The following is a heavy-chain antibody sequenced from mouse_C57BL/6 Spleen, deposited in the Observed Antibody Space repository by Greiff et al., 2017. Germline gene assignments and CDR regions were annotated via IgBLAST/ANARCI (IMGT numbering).Heavy chain of an antibody. D-gene: IGHD2-5*01. CDR1: GYSFTDYN. Sequence: ESGPELVKPGASVKISCKASGYSFTDYNMNWVKQSNGKSLEWIGVINPNYGTTSYNQKFKGKATLTVDQSSRTAYMQLNSLTSEDSAVYYCARPHSNYDAMDDWGQGTSVTVSS. J-gene: IGHJ4*01. CDR2: INPNYGTT. V-gene: IGHV1-39*01. CDR3: ARPHSNYDAMDD.